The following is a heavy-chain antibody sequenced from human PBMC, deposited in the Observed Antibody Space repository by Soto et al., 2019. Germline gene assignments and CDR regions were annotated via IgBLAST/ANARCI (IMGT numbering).Heavy chain of an antibody. V-gene: IGHV4-38-2*01. D-gene: IGHD3-16*01. J-gene: IGHJ4*02. CDR2: IYYSGST. Sequence: SETLSLTCAVSGYSISNAFYCAWFRQPPGKGLEWIGYIYYSGSTYYNPSLKSRVTISVDTSKNQFSLKLSSVTAADTAVYYCARSTTFEDYWGQGTLVTVSS. CDR3: ARSTTFEDY. CDR1: GYSISNAFY.